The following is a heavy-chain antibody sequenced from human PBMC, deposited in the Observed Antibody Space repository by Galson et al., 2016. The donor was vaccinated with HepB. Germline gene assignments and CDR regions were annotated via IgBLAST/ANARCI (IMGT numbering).Heavy chain of an antibody. V-gene: IGHV3-7*01. Sequence: SLRLSCAAAGFTFSSSWMSWVRQAPGKGLEWVANIKQDGSEKYYVDSVKGRFTISRDNAKDSLYLQMNSLRAEDTAVYYCARVGVSANYEFWSGYYGHYGMDVWGQGTTVTV. J-gene: IGHJ6*02. CDR3: ARVGVSANYEFWSGYYGHYGMDV. CDR2: IKQDGSEK. CDR1: GFTFSSSW. D-gene: IGHD3-3*01.